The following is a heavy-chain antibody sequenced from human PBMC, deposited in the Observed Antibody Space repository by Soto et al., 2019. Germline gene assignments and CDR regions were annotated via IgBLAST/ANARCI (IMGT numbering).Heavy chain of an antibody. J-gene: IGHJ4*02. CDR2: VFWDGGE. D-gene: IGHD1-26*01. V-gene: IGHV2-5*02. Sequence: QITLRESGPSLVKPTETLTLTCTFSGFSLTTTGVGVGWIRQPPGKALEWLAVVFWDGGERSSPSLKSRVTITKDTSKDQVVLTLTNMDPADTATYYCTQVYGSGSWGWYFHSWGQGTLVTVSS. CDR1: GFSLTTTGVG. CDR3: TQVYGSGSWGWYFHS.